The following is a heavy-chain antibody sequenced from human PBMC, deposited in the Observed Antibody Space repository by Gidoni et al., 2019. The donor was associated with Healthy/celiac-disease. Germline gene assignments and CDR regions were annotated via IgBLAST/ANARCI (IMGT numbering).Heavy chain of an antibody. V-gene: IGHV4-59*01. D-gene: IGHD5-18*01. CDR3: ARAKGGYSYVYEFDY. J-gene: IGHJ4*02. Sequence: YNPSLKSRVTISVDTSKNQFSLKLSSVTAADTAVYYCARAKGGYSYVYEFDYWGQGTLVTVSS.